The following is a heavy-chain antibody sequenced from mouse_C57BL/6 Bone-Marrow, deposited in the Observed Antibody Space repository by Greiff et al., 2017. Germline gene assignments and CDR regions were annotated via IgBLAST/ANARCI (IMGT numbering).Heavy chain of an antibody. V-gene: IGHV1-5*01. CDR2: IYPGNSDT. Sequence: VQLQQSGTVLARPGASVKMSCKTSGYTFTSYWMHWVKQRPRQGLEWIGAIYPGNSDTSYNQKFKGKAKLTAVTSASTAYMELSSLTNEDSAVYYSTRDYYGSRSVWYFDVWGTGTTLTVSS. J-gene: IGHJ1*03. CDR3: TRDYYGSRSVWYFDV. D-gene: IGHD1-1*01. CDR1: GYTFTSYW.